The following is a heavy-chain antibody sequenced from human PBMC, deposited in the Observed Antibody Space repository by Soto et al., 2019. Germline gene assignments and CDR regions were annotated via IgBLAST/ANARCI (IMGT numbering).Heavy chain of an antibody. CDR2: IYYSGST. Sequence: PSETLSLTCTVSGGSISSSSYYWGWIRQPPGKGLEWIGSIYYSGSTYYNPSLNSRVTISVDTSKSQFSLKLSSVTAADTAVYYCARQISRITIFGVALYYYYGMDVWGQGTTVTVSS. D-gene: IGHD3-3*01. J-gene: IGHJ6*02. CDR1: GGSISSSSYY. CDR3: ARQISRITIFGVALYYYYGMDV. V-gene: IGHV4-39*01.